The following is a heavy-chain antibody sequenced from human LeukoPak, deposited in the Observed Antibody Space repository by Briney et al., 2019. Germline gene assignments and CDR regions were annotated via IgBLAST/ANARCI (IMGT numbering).Heavy chain of an antibody. CDR1: GFTFSDYY. D-gene: IGHD3-3*01. J-gene: IGHJ4*02. Sequence: NSGGSLRLSCAASGFTFSDYYMSWVRQAPGKGLEWVSYISSSGSIIYYADSVKGRFTISRDNAKNSLYLQMNGLRVEDTAVYYCARDQIFGVVENFDYWGQGTLVTVSS. V-gene: IGHV3-11*04. CDR2: ISSSGSII. CDR3: ARDQIFGVVENFDY.